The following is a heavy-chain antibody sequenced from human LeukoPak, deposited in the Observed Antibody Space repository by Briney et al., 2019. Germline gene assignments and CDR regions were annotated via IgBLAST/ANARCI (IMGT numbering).Heavy chain of an antibody. J-gene: IGHJ4*02. Sequence: PSETLSLTRTVSGGSISSYYWSWIRQPPGKGLEWIGYIYYSGSTNYNPSLKSRVTISVDTSKNQFSLKLSSVTAADTAVYYCARGTVAGYFDYWGQGTLVTVSS. V-gene: IGHV4-59*01. CDR1: GGSISSYY. CDR3: ARGTVAGYFDY. D-gene: IGHD6-19*01. CDR2: IYYSGST.